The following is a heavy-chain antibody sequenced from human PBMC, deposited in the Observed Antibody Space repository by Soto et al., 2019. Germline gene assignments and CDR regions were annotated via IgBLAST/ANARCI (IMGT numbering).Heavy chain of an antibody. Sequence: GGSLRLSCAASGFTFSSYAVSWVRQAPGKRLEWVSANSSSSGSTYYADSVKGRFTVSRDNSKITLYLQMNILIAEDTAVYYCAVGFGSFDYWGQGTLVTVSS. CDR2: NSSSSGST. D-gene: IGHD3-16*01. CDR3: AVGFGSFDY. CDR1: GFTFSSYA. J-gene: IGHJ4*02. V-gene: IGHV3-23*01.